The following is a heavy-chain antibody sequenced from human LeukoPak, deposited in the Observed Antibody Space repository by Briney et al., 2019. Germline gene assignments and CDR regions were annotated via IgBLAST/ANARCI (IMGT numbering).Heavy chain of an antibody. Sequence: GGSLRLSCAASGFTFSSFALSWVRQAPGKGLEWVSSISGSGDSTYYMESVKGRFTISRDNSENTLYLQMNSLRADDTAVYYCAKDLSPGHYWGQGTLVTVSS. CDR1: GFTFSSFA. CDR3: AKDLSPGHY. J-gene: IGHJ4*02. D-gene: IGHD2/OR15-2a*01. V-gene: IGHV3-23*01. CDR2: ISGSGDST.